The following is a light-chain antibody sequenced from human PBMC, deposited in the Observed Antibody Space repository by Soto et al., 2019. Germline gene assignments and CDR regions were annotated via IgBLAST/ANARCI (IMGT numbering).Light chain of an antibody. V-gene: IGLV2-14*01. CDR2: EVT. CDR3: NSYTSTFTGV. Sequence: QSALTQPASVSGSPGQSITISCTRTSSDVGGHNFVSWYQQHPGKAPKLMIYEVTNRPSGVSDRFSGSKSGNTASLTISGLQAEDEADYYCNSYTSTFTGVFGGGTQLTVL. J-gene: IGLJ2*01. CDR1: SSDVGGHNF.